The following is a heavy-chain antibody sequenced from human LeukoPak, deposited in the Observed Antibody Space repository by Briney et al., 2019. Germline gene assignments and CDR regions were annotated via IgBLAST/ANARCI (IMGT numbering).Heavy chain of an antibody. D-gene: IGHD2-2*01. CDR2: TYDSGSS. Sequence: SETLSLTCAVSGGSMRNYYWSWIRQPPGKGLEWIGYTYDSGSSSYNPSLRSRVSISIDASKNQFSLNLSSVTAADTAVYYCARGWASSWYYFDFWGQGTLVTVSS. V-gene: IGHV4-59*01. CDR1: GGSMRNYY. CDR3: ARGWASSWYYFDF. J-gene: IGHJ4*02.